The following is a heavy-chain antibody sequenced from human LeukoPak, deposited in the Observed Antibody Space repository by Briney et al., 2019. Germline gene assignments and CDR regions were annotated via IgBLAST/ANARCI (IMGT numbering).Heavy chain of an antibody. J-gene: IGHJ4*02. D-gene: IGHD3-22*01. CDR2: IYYSGST. CDR3: ASGIDSSGYYPGDY. V-gene: IGHV4-59*01. CDR1: GGSISSYY. Sequence: SETLSLTCTVSGGSISSYYRSWIRQPPGKGLEWIGYIYYSGSTNYNPSLKSRVTISVDTSKNQFSLKLSSVTAADTAVYYCASGIDSSGYYPGDYWGQGTLVTVSS.